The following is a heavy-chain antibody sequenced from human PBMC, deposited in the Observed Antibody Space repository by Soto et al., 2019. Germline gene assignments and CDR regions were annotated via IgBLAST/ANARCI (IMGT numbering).Heavy chain of an antibody. D-gene: IGHD3-16*01. CDR2: INHSGST. CDR1: GGSFSGYY. CDR3: ARGRGGGWFNP. Sequence: QVQLQQWGAGLLKPSETLSLTCAVYGGSFSGYYWSCIRQPPGKGLEWIGEINHSGSTNYNASLKSRGTLSVDTSKNQFSLKLSSVTAADTAVYYCARGRGGGWFNPGGQGTLVTVSS. J-gene: IGHJ5*02. V-gene: IGHV4-34*01.